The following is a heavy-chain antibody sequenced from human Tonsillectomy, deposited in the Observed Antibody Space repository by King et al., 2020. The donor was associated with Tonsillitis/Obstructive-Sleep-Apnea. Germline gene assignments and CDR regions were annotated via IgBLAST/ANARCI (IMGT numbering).Heavy chain of an antibody. V-gene: IGHV3-15*07. D-gene: IGHD6-19*01. CDR2: IKSKTDGGTT. Sequence: VQLVESGGGLVKPGGSLRLSCAASGFTFSNAWMNWVRQAPGKGLEWVGRIKSKTDGGTTDYAAPVKGRFTISRDDSKNTLYLLMNSLKTDDTAVYYCTTGPRCAVAGDYYYYGIDLWGQGTTVTVSS. J-gene: IGHJ6*02. CDR3: TTGPRCAVAGDYYYYGIDL. CDR1: GFTFSNAW.